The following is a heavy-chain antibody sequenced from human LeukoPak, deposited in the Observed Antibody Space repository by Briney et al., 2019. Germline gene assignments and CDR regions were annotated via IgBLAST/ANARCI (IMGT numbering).Heavy chain of an antibody. J-gene: IGHJ6*02. Sequence: ASVKVSCKASGGTFSSYAISWVRQAPGQGLKWMGGIIPIFGTANYAQKFQGRVTITADESTSTAYMELSSLRSEDTAVYYCASSFGVVTITHDVGMDVWGQGTTVTVSS. CDR1: GGTFSSYA. D-gene: IGHD3-3*01. V-gene: IGHV1-69*13. CDR2: IIPIFGTA. CDR3: ASSFGVVTITHDVGMDV.